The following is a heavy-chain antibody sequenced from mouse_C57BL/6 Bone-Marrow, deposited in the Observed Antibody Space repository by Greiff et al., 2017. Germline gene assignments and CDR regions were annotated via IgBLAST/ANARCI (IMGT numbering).Heavy chain of an antibody. CDR2: IYPRSGNT. CDR1: GYTFTSYG. D-gene: IGHD1-1*01. Sequence: VQLQPSGAELARPGASVKLSCKASGYTFTSYGISWVKQRTGQGLEWIGEIYPRSGNTYYNEKFKGKATLTADKSSSTAYMELRSLTSDDSAVYFCARPYYGSSLYYAMDYWGQGTSVTVSS. V-gene: IGHV1-81*01. J-gene: IGHJ4*01. CDR3: ARPYYGSSLYYAMDY.